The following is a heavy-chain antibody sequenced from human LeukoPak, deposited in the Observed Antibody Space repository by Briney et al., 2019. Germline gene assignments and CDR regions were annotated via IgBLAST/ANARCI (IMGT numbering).Heavy chain of an antibody. V-gene: IGHV3-74*03. CDR1: GFTFSSYW. J-gene: IGHJ1*01. CDR3: ARGTGGTWQH. D-gene: IGHD4-23*01. Sequence: QPGGSLRLSCAASGFTFSSYWMHWVRQVPGKGLMWVSRINSDGTDTTHADSVKGRFTISRSNAKNTVYLQMNSLKTEDTAVYFCARGTGGTWQHWGQGTLVTVSS. CDR2: INSDGTDT.